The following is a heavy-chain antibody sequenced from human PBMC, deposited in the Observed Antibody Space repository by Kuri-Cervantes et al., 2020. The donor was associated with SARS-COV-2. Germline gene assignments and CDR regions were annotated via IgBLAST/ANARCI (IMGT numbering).Heavy chain of an antibody. V-gene: IGHV3-9*01. J-gene: IGHJ4*02. CDR3: ARDYGDYEPLTSGVVD. D-gene: IGHD4-17*01. Sequence: SLKISCAASGFTFDDYAMHWVRQAPGKGLEWVSGISWNSGSIGYADSVKGRFTISRDNAKNSLYLQMKSLRAADTAVYYCARDYGDYEPLTSGVVDWGQGTLVTVSS. CDR1: GFTFDDYA. CDR2: ISWNSGSI.